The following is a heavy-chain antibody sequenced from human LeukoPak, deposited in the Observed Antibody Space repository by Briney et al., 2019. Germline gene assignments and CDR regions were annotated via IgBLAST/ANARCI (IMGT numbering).Heavy chain of an antibody. D-gene: IGHD2-2*01. V-gene: IGHV3-74*01. Sequence: GGSLRLSCAASGNYWMHWVRQAPGKGLVWVSHINSDGSWTSYADSVKGRFTISRDNAKNTVYLQMNNLRAEDTAVYYCVSFYETYWGRGTLVTVSS. CDR1: GNYW. CDR3: VSFYETY. J-gene: IGHJ4*02. CDR2: INSDGSWT.